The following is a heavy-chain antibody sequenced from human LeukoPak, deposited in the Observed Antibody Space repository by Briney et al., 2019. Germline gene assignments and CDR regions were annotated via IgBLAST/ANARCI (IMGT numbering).Heavy chain of an antibody. CDR2: IYTSGST. V-gene: IGHV4-61*02. D-gene: IGHD5-18*01. CDR3: ARGDTAMHMDY. Sequence: SETLSLTCTVSGGSISSGGYYWSWIRQPAGKGLEWIGRIYTSGSTNYNPSLKSRVTMSVDTSKNQFSLKLSSVTAADTAVYYCARGDTAMHMDYWGQGTLVTVSS. J-gene: IGHJ4*02. CDR1: GGSISSGGYY.